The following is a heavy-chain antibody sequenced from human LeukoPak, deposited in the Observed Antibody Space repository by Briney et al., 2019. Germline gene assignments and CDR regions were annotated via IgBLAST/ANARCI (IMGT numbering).Heavy chain of an antibody. V-gene: IGHV1-2*04. CDR1: GGTFSSYA. D-gene: IGHD5-24*01. CDR2: INPNSGGT. CDR3: ASSSGDGYDAHYYYGMDV. Sequence: ASVKVSCKASGGTFSSYAISWVRQAPGQGLEWMGWINPNSGGTNYAQKFQGWVTMTRDTSISTAYMELSRLRSDDTAVYYCASSSGDGYDAHYYYGMDVWGQGTTVTVSS. J-gene: IGHJ6*02.